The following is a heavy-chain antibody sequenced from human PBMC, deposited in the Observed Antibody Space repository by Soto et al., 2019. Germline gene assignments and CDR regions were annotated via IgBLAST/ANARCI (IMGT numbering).Heavy chain of an antibody. CDR1: GFTFSSAW. CDR3: TTDSPSYFYDSSGYYTSAFDY. CDR2: IKSKTDGGTT. Sequence: EVPLVESGGGLVKPGGSLRLYCAASGFTFSSAWMSWVRQAPGKGLEWVGRIKSKTDGGTTDYAAPVKGRFTISRDDSKNTLYLQMNSLKTEDTAVYYCTTDSPSYFYDSSGYYTSAFDYWGQGTLVTVSS. V-gene: IGHV3-15*01. J-gene: IGHJ4*02. D-gene: IGHD3-22*01.